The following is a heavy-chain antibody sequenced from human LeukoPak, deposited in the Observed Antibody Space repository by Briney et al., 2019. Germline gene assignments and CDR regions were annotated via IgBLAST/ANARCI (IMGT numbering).Heavy chain of an antibody. CDR3: ASDRDYYDSSGYLFDY. J-gene: IGHJ4*02. CDR1: GFTFSSYW. D-gene: IGHD3-22*01. CDR2: IKQDGSGK. V-gene: IGHV3-7*01. Sequence: PGGSLRLSCAASGFTFSSYWMSWVREAPGKGLEWVANIKQDGSGKNHVRSVKGRFTISRDNAKNSLYLQMNSLRAEDTAVYYCASDRDYYDSSGYLFDYWGQGTLVTVSS.